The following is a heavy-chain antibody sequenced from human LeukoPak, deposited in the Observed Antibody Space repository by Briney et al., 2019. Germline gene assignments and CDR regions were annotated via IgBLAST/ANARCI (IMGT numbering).Heavy chain of an antibody. Sequence: GGSLRLSCAASGFTFSSYWMSWVRQAPGKGLEWVSAISGSGGSTYYADSVKGRFTISRDNSKNTLYLQMNSLRAEDTAVYYCAKVRYFDWLSEFDYWGQGTLVTVSS. J-gene: IGHJ4*02. CDR3: AKVRYFDWLSEFDY. CDR2: ISGSGGST. D-gene: IGHD3-9*01. V-gene: IGHV3-23*01. CDR1: GFTFSSYW.